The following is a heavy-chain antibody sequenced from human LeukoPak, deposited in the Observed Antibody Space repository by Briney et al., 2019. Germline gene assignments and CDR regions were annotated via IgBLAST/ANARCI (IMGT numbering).Heavy chain of an antibody. Sequence: KPSETLSLTCAVYGGSFSGYYWSWIRQPPGKGLEWIGEINHSGSTNYNPSLKSRVTISVDTSKNQFSLKLNSVTAADTAVYYCARRDTAMVTSFDYWGQGSLLTVSS. CDR2: INHSGST. CDR1: GGSFSGYY. D-gene: IGHD5-18*01. J-gene: IGHJ4*02. CDR3: ARRDTAMVTSFDY. V-gene: IGHV4-34*01.